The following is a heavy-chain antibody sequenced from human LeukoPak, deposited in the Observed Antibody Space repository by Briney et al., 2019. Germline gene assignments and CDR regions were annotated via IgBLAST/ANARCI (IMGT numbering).Heavy chain of an antibody. CDR1: GYTFRQYS. J-gene: IGHJ3*02. D-gene: IGHD3-9*01. CDR3: ARDYILTLETENGDGFAI. V-gene: IGHV1-18*01. CDR2: LSPSHTTR. Sequence: ASVKVSCKASGYTFRQYSMSWVRQAPGKGLEWMGWLSPSHTTRVYAQQFQGRVTMTADTNTNTVSMELRSLTSDDTAVYFCARDYILTLETENGDGFAIWGQGTVVSVSS.